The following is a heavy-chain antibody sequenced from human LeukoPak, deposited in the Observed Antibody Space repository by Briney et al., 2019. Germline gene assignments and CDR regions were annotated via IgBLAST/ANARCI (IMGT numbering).Heavy chain of an antibody. V-gene: IGHV4-4*07. CDR1: GGSISSYY. J-gene: IGHJ4*02. CDR2: IYTSGST. Sequence: TSETLSLTCTVSGGSISSYYWSWIRQPAGKGLEWIGRIYTSGSTNYNPSLKSRVTMSVGTSKNQFSLKLSSVTAADTAVYYCARDRIETPSYYFDYWGQGTLVTVSS. D-gene: IGHD1-26*01. CDR3: ARDRIETPSYYFDY.